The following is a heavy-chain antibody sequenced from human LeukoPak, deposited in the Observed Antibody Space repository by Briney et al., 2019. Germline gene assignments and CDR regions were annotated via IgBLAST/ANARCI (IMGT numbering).Heavy chain of an antibody. D-gene: IGHD6-13*01. CDR3: VRDENSSSFDY. CDR1: GGSISSYY. J-gene: IGHJ4*02. CDR2: IYYSGST. Sequence: SETLSLTCTVSGGSISSYYWSWIRQPPGKGLEWIGYIYYSGSTNYNPSLKSRVTISVDTSKNQFSLKLNSVTAADTAVYYCVRDENSSSFDYWGQGTLVTVSS. V-gene: IGHV4-59*12.